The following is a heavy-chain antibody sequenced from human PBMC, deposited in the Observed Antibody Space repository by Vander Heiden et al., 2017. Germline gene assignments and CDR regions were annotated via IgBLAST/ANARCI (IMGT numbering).Heavy chain of an antibody. Sequence: QVQLVESGGGVVQLGRSLRISWTASGFTFSSYGWHGVRQATGKGLEWVAVISHDGSNKYYADSVKGRFTVSRDNAKNTMYLQMNSLRAEDTAVYYCANGCSSTSCYTEYFQHWGQGTLVTVSS. CDR2: ISHDGSNK. V-gene: IGHV3-30*18. J-gene: IGHJ1*01. D-gene: IGHD2-2*02. CDR3: ANGCSSTSCYTEYFQH. CDR1: GFTFSSYG.